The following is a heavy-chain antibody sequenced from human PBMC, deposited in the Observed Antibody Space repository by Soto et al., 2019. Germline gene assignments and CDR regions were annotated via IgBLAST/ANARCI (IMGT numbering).Heavy chain of an antibody. V-gene: IGHV5-51*01. CDR1: GYSFTSYW. CDR2: IYPGDSDT. D-gene: IGHD5-18*01. Sequence: GESLKISCKGSGYSFTSYWIGWVRQMPGKGLEWMGIIYPGDSDTRYSPSFQGQVTISADKSISTAYLQWSSLRASDTGMYYCARANSYGYDYFDYWGQGTLVTVSS. J-gene: IGHJ4*02. CDR3: ARANSYGYDYFDY.